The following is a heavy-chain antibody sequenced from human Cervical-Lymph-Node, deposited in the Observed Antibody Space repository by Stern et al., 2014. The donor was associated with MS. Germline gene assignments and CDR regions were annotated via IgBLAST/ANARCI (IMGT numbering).Heavy chain of an antibody. V-gene: IGHV1-2*06. Sequence: QVQLVQSWAEVKKPGASVKVSCKASGYTFTGYYMHWVRQAPGPWLEWMGRLNPHSGGTNYAQKFQGRVTMTRDTSISTAYMELSRLRSDDTAVYYCARDGPDAFDIWGQGTMVTVSS. CDR2: LNPHSGGT. J-gene: IGHJ3*02. CDR3: ARDGPDAFDI. D-gene: IGHD3/OR15-3a*01. CDR1: GYTFTGYY.